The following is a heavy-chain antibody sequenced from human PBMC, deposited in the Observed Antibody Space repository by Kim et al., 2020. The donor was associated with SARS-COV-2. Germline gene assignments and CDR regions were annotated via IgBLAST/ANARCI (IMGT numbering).Heavy chain of an antibody. CDR2: IVSKAGGETT. V-gene: IGHV3-15*04. D-gene: IGHD1-26*01. J-gene: IGHJ4*02. CDR1: GFIFINAW. Sequence: GGSLRLSCAGSGFIFINAWMSWVRQAPGKGLEWVGRIVSKAGGETTDYAAPVKGRFSISRDDSKNTVFLQMDSLKTEDTAVYYCTTDGGEWEFQGWGQGTLVTVSS. CDR3: TTDGGEWEFQG.